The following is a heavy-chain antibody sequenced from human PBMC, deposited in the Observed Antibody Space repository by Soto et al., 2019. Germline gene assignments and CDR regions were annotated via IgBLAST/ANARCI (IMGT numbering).Heavy chain of an antibody. CDR2: IYYSGTT. CDR1: GGSMSNYY. Sequence: SETLSLTCTVSGGSMSNYYWSWIRQPPGKGLEWLGYIYYSGTTNYNPSLKSRVTISVDTSKNQFSLRMTSGSAADTAVYYCARSTYYDGSSGFYQFDYWGQGTLVTVLL. J-gene: IGHJ4*02. D-gene: IGHD3-22*01. V-gene: IGHV4-59*01. CDR3: ARSTYYDGSSGFYQFDY.